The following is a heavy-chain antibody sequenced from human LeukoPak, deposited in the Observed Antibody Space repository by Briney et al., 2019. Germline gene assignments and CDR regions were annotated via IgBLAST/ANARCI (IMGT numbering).Heavy chain of an antibody. CDR3: ARGRQPENYYGSGSYYFA. D-gene: IGHD3-10*01. CDR1: GGTFSSYA. Sequence: ASVKVSCKASGGTFSSYAISWVRQAPGQGLEWMGWINPNSGGTNYAQKFQGRVTMTRDTSISTAYMELSRLRSDDTAVYYCARGRQPENYYGSGSYYFAWGQGTLVTVSS. J-gene: IGHJ5*02. V-gene: IGHV1-2*02. CDR2: INPNSGGT.